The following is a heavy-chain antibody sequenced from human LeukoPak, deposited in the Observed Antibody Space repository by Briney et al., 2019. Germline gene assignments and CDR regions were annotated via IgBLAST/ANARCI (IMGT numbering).Heavy chain of an antibody. J-gene: IGHJ4*02. D-gene: IGHD3-10*01. CDR2: ISRSSGYT. CDR3: ASAGGSGGPKGY. CDR1: GFSFSSFS. Sequence: MAGGSLRLSCAASGFSFSSFSMNWVRQAPGKGLEWVSSISRSSGYTYYADTVKGRFTISRDNAKKSLYLQMNSLRAEDTAVYFCASAGGSGGPKGYWGQGTLVTASS. V-gene: IGHV3-21*01.